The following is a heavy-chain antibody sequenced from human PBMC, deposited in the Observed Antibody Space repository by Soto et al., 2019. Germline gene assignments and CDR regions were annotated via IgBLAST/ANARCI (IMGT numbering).Heavy chain of an antibody. Sequence: EVQLLESGGGLVQPGGSLRLSCVASGFSFSDRAMGWVRRAPGKGLEWVSDISSNGGGTFYADSVKGRFTISRDNVKNTVHLQMNRLRDEDTATYYCAKRRGQQLENWQFDVWGRGSLVSVAS. V-gene: IGHV3-23*01. CDR2: ISSNGGGT. CDR1: GFSFSDRA. CDR3: AKRRGQQLENWQFDV. J-gene: IGHJ2*01. D-gene: IGHD6-13*01.